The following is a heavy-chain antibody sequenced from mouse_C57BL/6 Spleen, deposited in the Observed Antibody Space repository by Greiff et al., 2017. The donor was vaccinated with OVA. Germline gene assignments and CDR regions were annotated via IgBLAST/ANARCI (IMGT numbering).Heavy chain of an antibody. CDR3: ARVGLYYSSLDY. D-gene: IGHD1-1*01. J-gene: IGHJ2*01. V-gene: IGHV1-61*01. CDR1: GYTFTSYW. Sequence: QVHVKQPGAELVRPGSSVKLSCKASGYTFTSYWMDWVKQRPGQGLEWIGNIYPSDSETHYNQKFKDKATLTVDKSSSTAYMQLSSLTSEDSAVYYCARVGLYYSSLDYWGQGTTLTVSS. CDR2: IYPSDSET.